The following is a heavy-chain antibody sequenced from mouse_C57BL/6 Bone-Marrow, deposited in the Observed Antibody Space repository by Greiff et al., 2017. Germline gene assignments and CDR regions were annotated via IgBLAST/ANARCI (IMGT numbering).Heavy chain of an antibody. CDR1: GFTFTDYY. Sequence: DVKLQESGGGLVQPGGSLSLSCAASGFTFTDYYMSWVRQPPGKALEWLGFIRNKANGYTTEYSASVKGRFTISRDNSQSILYLQMNALRAEDSATYYCARYGDLLYAMDYWGQGTSVTVSS. CDR2: IRNKANGYTT. CDR3: ARYGDLLYAMDY. V-gene: IGHV7-3*01. J-gene: IGHJ4*01.